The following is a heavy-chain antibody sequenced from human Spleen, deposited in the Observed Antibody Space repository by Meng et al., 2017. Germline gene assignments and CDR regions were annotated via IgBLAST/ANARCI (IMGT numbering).Heavy chain of an antibody. CDR3: ARGGLWFGALGV. CDR1: GYTFTGYY. J-gene: IGHJ6*02. CDR2: INPNSGGT. D-gene: IGHD3-10*01. Sequence: ASVKVSCKASGYTFTGYYMHWVRQAPGQGLEWMGWINPNSGGTNYAQKFQGRVTITRNTSISTAYMELSSLRSEDTAVYYCARGGLWFGALGVWGQGTTVTVSS. V-gene: IGHV1-2*02.